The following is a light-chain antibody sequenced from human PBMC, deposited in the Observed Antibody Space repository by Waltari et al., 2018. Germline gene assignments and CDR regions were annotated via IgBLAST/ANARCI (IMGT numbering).Light chain of an antibody. J-gene: IGLJ3*02. Sequence: SSELTQDPAVSVALGQTVRIPCQGDSLRRYFASWYQQQPGQAPVLVMYGKNIRPSGIPDRISGSRSGNTASLTITGTQAEDEADYYCNSRDTNNHWVFGGGTKLTVL. CDR1: SLRRYF. CDR2: GKN. V-gene: IGLV3-19*01. CDR3: NSRDTNNHWV.